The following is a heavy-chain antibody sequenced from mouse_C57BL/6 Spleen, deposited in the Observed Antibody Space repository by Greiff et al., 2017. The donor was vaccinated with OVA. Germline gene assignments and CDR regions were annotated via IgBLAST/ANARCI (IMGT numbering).Heavy chain of an antibody. J-gene: IGHJ4*01. D-gene: IGHD2-4*01. CDR2: IYPGSGST. CDR3: ARTDDYDGDIPHYDAMDY. V-gene: IGHV1-55*01. Sequence: VQLQQPGAELVKPGASVKMSCKASGYTFTSYWITWVKQRPGQGLEWIGDIYPGSGSTNYNEKFKSKATLTVDTSSSTAYMQLSSLTSEDSAVYYCARTDDYDGDIPHYDAMDYWGQGTSVTVSS. CDR1: GYTFTSYW.